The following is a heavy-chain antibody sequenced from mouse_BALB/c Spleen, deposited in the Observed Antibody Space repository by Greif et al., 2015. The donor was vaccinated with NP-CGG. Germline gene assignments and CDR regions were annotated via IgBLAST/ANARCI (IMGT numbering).Heavy chain of an antibody. V-gene: IGHV3-2*02. CDR3: ARYYGYYFDY. Sequence: DVKLVESGPGLVKPSQSLSLTCTVTGYSITSDYAWNWIRQFPGNKLEWMGYISYSGSTSYNPSLKSRISITRDTSKNQFFLQLNSVTTEDTATYYCARYYGYYFDYWGQGTTLTVSS. CDR1: GYSITSDYA. J-gene: IGHJ2*01. D-gene: IGHD1-1*01. CDR2: ISYSGST.